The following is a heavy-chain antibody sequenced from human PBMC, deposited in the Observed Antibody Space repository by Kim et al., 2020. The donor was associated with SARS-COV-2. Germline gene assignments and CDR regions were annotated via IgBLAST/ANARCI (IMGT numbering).Heavy chain of an antibody. J-gene: IGHJ2*01. CDR1: GYTFTSYY. D-gene: IGHD6-25*01. CDR2: INPSGGST. V-gene: IGHV1-46*01. CDR3: ARDHNPAYSSGGGGYFDL. Sequence: ASVKVSCKASGYTFTSYYMHWVRQAPGQGLEWMGIINPSGGSTSYAQKFQGRVTMTRDTSTSTVYMELSSLRSEDTAVYYCARDHNPAYSSGGGGYFDLWGRGTLVTVSS.